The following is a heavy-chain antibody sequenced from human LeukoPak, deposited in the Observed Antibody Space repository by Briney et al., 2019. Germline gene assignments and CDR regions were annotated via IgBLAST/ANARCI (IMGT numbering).Heavy chain of an antibody. D-gene: IGHD1-26*01. V-gene: IGHV3-53*01. Sequence: GGSLRLSCAAPGFTFSSYGMTWVRQAPGKGLEWVSLIYSGGSTYYADSVKGRFTISRDNSKNTLYLQMNSLRAEDTAVYYCATVMGATDYFDYWGQGTLVTVSS. J-gene: IGHJ4*02. CDR3: ATVMGATDYFDY. CDR1: GFTFSSYG. CDR2: IYSGGST.